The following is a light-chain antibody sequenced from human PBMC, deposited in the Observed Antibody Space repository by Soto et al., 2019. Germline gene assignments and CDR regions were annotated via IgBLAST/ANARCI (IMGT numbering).Light chain of an antibody. CDR2: AAS. Sequence: DIQMTQSPSSLSASVGDRVTITCRASQSISSYLNWYQQKQGKAPKLLIYAASSLQSGVPSRFSGSGSGTDFTLTISSLQPEDFATYYCQQSYSTITFGQGTRLEIK. CDR1: QSISSY. CDR3: QQSYSTIT. V-gene: IGKV1-39*01. J-gene: IGKJ5*01.